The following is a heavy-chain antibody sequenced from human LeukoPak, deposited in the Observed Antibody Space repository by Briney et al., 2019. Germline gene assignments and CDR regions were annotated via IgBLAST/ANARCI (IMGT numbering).Heavy chain of an antibody. J-gene: IGHJ4*02. CDR1: GYTFTGYY. CDR2: INPNSGGT. Sequence: ASVKVSCKASGYTFTGYYMHWVRQAPGQGLEWMGWINPNSGGTNYAQKFQGRVTMTRDTSISTAYMELSRLRSDDTAVYYCAGVSDYGDYYFDYWGQGTLVTVSS. V-gene: IGHV1-2*02. D-gene: IGHD4-17*01. CDR3: AGVSDYGDYYFDY.